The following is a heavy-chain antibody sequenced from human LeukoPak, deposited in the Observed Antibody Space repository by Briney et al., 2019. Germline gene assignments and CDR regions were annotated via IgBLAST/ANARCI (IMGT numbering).Heavy chain of an antibody. D-gene: IGHD6-13*01. Sequence: SETLSLTCTVSGGSISSSSYYWGWIRQPPGQGLEWIGSIYYSGSTYYNPSLKSRVTISVDTSKNQFSLKLSSVTAADTAVYYCARQSPTAAYDYWGQGTLVTVSS. CDR3: ARQSPTAAYDY. CDR1: GGSISSSSYY. J-gene: IGHJ4*02. V-gene: IGHV4-39*01. CDR2: IYYSGST.